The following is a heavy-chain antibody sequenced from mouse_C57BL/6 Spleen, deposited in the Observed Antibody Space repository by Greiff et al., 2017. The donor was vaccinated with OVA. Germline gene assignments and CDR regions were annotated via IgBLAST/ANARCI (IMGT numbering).Heavy chain of an antibody. CDR1: GFTFSDYG. J-gene: IGHJ2*01. Sequence: EVQRVESGGGLVKPGGSLKLSCAASGFTFSDYGMHWVRQAPEKGLEWVAYISSGSSTIYYADTVKGRFTISRDNAKNTLFLQMTSLRSEDTAMYYCARFFYGNYTGYYFDYWGQGTTLTVSS. CDR2: ISSGSSTI. D-gene: IGHD2-1*01. V-gene: IGHV5-17*01. CDR3: ARFFYGNYTGYYFDY.